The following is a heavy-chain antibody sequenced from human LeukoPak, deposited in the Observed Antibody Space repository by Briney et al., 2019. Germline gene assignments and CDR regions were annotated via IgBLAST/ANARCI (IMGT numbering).Heavy chain of an antibody. CDR2: IYTSGST. V-gene: IGHV4-61*02. D-gene: IGHD3-10*01. Sequence: NASETLSLTCTVSGGSISSGSYYWSWIRQPAGKGLEWIGRIYTSGSTNYNPSLKSRVTISVDTSKNQFSLKLSSVTAADTAVYYCAREIMVRGVRLDAFDIWGQGTMVTVSS. J-gene: IGHJ3*02. CDR3: AREIMVRGVRLDAFDI. CDR1: GGSISSGSYY.